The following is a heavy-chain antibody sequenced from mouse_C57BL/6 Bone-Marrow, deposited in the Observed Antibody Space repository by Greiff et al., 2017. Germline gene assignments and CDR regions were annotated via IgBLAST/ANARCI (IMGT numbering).Heavy chain of an antibody. CDR2: ISSGGSYT. CDR3: ARRWLLAWFAY. V-gene: IGHV5-6*02. J-gene: IGHJ3*01. CDR1: GFTFSSYG. D-gene: IGHD2-3*01. Sequence: EVKLVESGGDLVKPGGSLKLSCAASGFTFSSYGMSWVRQTPDKRLEWVATISSGGSYTYYPDSVKGRITISRDNAKNTLYLQMSSLKSEDTAMYYCARRWLLAWFAYWGQGTLVTVSA.